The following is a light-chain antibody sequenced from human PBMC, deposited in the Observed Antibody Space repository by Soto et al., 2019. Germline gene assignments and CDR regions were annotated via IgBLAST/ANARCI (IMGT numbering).Light chain of an antibody. CDR1: SSDVGGYNY. J-gene: IGLJ3*02. V-gene: IGLV2-11*01. CDR3: CSYAGSYTWV. CDR2: DVS. Sequence: QSSLTQPRSVSGSPGQSVTISCTGTSSDVGGYNYVSWYQQHPGKAPKVMIHDVSKRPSGVPDRFSGSKSGNTASLTISGIQAEDEADYYCCSYAGSYTWVFGGGTKVTVL.